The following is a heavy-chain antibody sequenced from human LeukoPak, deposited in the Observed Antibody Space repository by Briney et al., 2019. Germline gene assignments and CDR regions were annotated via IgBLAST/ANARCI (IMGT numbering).Heavy chain of an antibody. J-gene: IGHJ2*01. V-gene: IGHV4-59*08. CDR2: IYCSGST. CDR3: TRHKYDVLPYFDL. Sequence: PSETLLLTCTVPGGSISSYFWSWIRQPPGKGLEWIGSIYCSGSTRYNPSVKSRVTISVDTSKNQFFQKLSSVTAADTAVYYWTRHKYDVLPYFDLWGRGTLVTVSS. CDR1: GGSISSYF. D-gene: IGHD3-3*01.